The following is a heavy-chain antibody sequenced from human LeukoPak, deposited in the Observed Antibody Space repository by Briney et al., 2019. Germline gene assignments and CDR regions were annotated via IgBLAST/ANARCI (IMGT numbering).Heavy chain of an antibody. CDR2: IYYSGST. CDR3: ARGVTMVRGVIADWFDP. Sequence: SETLSLTCTVSGGSISSYYWSWIRQPPGKGLEWIGYIYYSGSTNYNPSLKSRVTISVDTSKNQFSLKLSSVTAADTAVYYCARGVTMVRGVIADWFDPWGQGTLVTVSS. V-gene: IGHV4-59*01. D-gene: IGHD3-10*01. J-gene: IGHJ5*02. CDR1: GGSISSYY.